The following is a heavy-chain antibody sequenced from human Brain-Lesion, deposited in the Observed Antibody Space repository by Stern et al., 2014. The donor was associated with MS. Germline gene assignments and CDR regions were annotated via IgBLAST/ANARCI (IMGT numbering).Heavy chain of an antibody. V-gene: IGHV3-66*02. J-gene: IGHJ4*02. Sequence: VQLVQSGGGLVQPGGSLRLSCAASGFTVSNYYMSWVRQAPGKGLEWVSIIYTSGKTYYADYVRGRFVISRDKSKSTLYLQMDSLRPEDTAVYYCARDRVTTVTTYYFDSWGQGTRVTVSS. CDR3: ARDRVTTVTTYYFDS. CDR1: GFTVSNYY. D-gene: IGHD4-17*01. CDR2: IYTSGKT.